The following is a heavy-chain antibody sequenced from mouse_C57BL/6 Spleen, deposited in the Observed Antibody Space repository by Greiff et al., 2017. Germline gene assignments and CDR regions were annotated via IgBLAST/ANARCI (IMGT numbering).Heavy chain of an antibody. CDR3: AGDGSRTGFAY. CDR2: IHPNSGST. V-gene: IGHV1-64*01. Sequence: QVQLQQPGAELVKPGASVKLSCKASGYTFTSYWMHWVKQRPGQGLEWIGMIHPNSGSTNYNEKFKSKATLTVDKSSSTAYMQLSSLTSEDSAVDYCAGDGSRTGFAYWGQGTLVTVSA. J-gene: IGHJ3*01. CDR1: GYTFTSYW. D-gene: IGHD1-1*01.